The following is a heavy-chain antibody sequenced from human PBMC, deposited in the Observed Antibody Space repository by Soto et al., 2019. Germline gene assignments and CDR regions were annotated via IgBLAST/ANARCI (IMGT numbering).Heavy chain of an antibody. CDR1: GGTFSSYA. J-gene: IGHJ4*02. V-gene: IGHV1-69*01. Sequence: QVQLVQSGAEVKKPGSSVKVSCKASGGTFSSYAISWVRQAPGQGLEWMGGIIPIFGTENYAQKFQGRVTIAADESTITAYMERSSLRCEDTAVDYCARVSYGSGSPDYLGQGTLVTVSS. D-gene: IGHD3-10*01. CDR2: IIPIFGTE. CDR3: ARVSYGSGSPDY.